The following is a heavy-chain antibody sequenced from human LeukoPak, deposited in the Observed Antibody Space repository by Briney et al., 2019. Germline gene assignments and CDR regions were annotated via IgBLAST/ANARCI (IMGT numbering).Heavy chain of an antibody. V-gene: IGHV1-18*01. CDR3: ARIVRGYYYSSGYLLY. J-gene: IGHJ4*02. CDR1: GYTFTSYG. D-gene: IGHD3-22*01. Sequence: ASVTVSCMASGYTFTSYGISWVRQAPGQGLEWMGWISAYNGNTNYAQKLQGRVTMTTDTSTSTAYMELRSLRSDDTAVYYCARIVRGYYYSSGYLLYWGQGTLVTVSS. CDR2: ISAYNGNT.